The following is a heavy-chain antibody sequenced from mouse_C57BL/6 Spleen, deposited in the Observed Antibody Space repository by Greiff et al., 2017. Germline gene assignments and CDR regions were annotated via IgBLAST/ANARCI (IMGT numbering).Heavy chain of an antibody. CDR2: IYPGDGDT. V-gene: IGHV1-82*01. D-gene: IGHD4-1*01. CDR1: GYAFSSSW. CDR3: ARCWDEFDY. Sequence: QVQLQQSGPELVKPGASVKISCKASGYAFSSSWMNWVEQRPGKGLEWIGRIYPGDGDTNYNGKFKGKATLTADKPSSTAYMQLSSLTSEDSAVYFCARCWDEFDYWGQGTTLTVSS. J-gene: IGHJ2*01.